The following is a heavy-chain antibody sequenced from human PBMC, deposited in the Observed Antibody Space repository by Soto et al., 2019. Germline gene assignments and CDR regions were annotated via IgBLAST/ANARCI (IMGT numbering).Heavy chain of an antibody. J-gene: IGHJ6*02. Sequence: ASVKVSCKVSGYTLTELSMHWVRQAPGKGLEWMGGFDPEDGETIYAQKFQGRVTMTEDTSTDTAYMELSSLRSEDTAVYYCATDLAVAGKNYYYGMDVWGQGTTVTVSS. CDR2: FDPEDGET. CDR1: GYTLTELS. D-gene: IGHD6-19*01. V-gene: IGHV1-24*01. CDR3: ATDLAVAGKNYYYGMDV.